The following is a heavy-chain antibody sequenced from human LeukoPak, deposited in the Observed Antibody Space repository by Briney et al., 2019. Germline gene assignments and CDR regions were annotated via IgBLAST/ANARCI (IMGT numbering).Heavy chain of an antibody. CDR1: EFTFSSYA. V-gene: IGHV3-23*01. D-gene: IGHD3-10*01. CDR3: ATDMVREYDY. J-gene: IGHJ4*02. CDR2: FTGSGDTT. Sequence: GGSLRLSCAASEFTFSSYAMSWVRQAPGKGLEWVSTFTGSGDTTYYADSVKGRFTISRDNSKKKLYLQMNSLRAEDTAIYYCATDMVREYDYWGQGTLVTVSS.